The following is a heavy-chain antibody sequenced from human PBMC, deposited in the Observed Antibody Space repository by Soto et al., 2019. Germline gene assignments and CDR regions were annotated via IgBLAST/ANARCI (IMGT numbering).Heavy chain of an antibody. J-gene: IGHJ6*02. CDR2: IIPIFGTA. Sequence: SVKVSCKASGGTFSSYAISWVRQAPGQGLEWMGGIIPIFGTANYAQKFQGRVTITADESTSTAYMELSSLRSEDTAVYYCAKPGRGYCSGGSCYPTATNYYYYGMDVWG. CDR1: GGTFSSYA. V-gene: IGHV1-69*13. D-gene: IGHD2-15*01. CDR3: AKPGRGYCSGGSCYPTATNYYYYGMDV.